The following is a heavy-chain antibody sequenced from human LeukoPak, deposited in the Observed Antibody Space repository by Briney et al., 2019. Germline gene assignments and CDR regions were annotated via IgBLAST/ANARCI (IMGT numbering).Heavy chain of an antibody. CDR1: GFTFSSYW. V-gene: IGHV3-74*01. CDR3: ARVQSRPRSSGYYYYFDY. J-gene: IGHJ4*02. Sequence: GGSLRLSCAASGFTFSSYWMHWVRQAPGKGLVWVSRINSDGSSTSYADSVKGRLTISRDNAKNTLYLQMNSLRAEDTAVYYCARVQSRPRSSGYYYYFDYWGQGTLVTVSS. CDR2: INSDGSST. D-gene: IGHD3-22*01.